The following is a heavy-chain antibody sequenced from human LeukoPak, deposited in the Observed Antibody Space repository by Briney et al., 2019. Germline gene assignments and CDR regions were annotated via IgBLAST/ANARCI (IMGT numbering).Heavy chain of an antibody. CDR3: ARGYVWGSYRRDNWFDP. J-gene: IGHJ5*02. Sequence: SETLSLTCAVYGGSFSGYYWSWIRQPPGKGLEGIGEINHSGSTNYNPSLKSRVTISVDTSKNRFSLKLSSVTAADTAVYYCARGYVWGSYRRDNWFDPWGQGTLVTVSS. CDR2: INHSGST. V-gene: IGHV4-34*01. CDR1: GGSFSGYY. D-gene: IGHD3-16*02.